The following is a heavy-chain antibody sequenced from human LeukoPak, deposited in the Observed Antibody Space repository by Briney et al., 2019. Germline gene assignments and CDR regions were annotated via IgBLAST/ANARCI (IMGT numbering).Heavy chain of an antibody. CDR3: ARDGPAPGYCSSTSCHRAFDI. CDR1: GGTFSSYA. CDR2: IIPIFGTA. D-gene: IGHD2-2*01. Sequence: ASVKVSCKASGGTFSSYAISWVRQAPGQGLEWMGGIIPIFGTANYAQKFQGRVTITTNESTSTAYMELSSLRSEDTAVYYCARDGPAPGYCSSTSCHRAFDIWGQGTMVTVSS. V-gene: IGHV1-69*05. J-gene: IGHJ3*02.